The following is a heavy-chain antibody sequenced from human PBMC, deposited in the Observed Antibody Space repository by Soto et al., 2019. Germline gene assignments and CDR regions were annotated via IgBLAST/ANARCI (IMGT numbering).Heavy chain of an antibody. V-gene: IGHV4-39*01. D-gene: IGHD2-8*02. CDR2: IYYSGST. J-gene: IGHJ3*02. CDR1: GLSSRITNYS. Sequence: SATLTINCTISGLSSRITNYSLGWFRHPPWKGLEWIGIIYYSGSTYYNPSFKSRVTISVDTSNNQFSLKLSSVTAADTAVYYCARQYGWDAFDIWGQGTMVT. CDR3: ARQYGWDAFDI.